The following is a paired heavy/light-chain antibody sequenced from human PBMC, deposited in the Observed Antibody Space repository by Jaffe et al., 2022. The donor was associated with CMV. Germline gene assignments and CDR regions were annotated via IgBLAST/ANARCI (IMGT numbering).Light chain of an antibody. CDR2: RNN. J-gene: IGLJ2*01. Sequence: SSELTQDPAVSVALGQTVRITCQGDSLTSYYANWYQQKPGQAPVIVMYRNNNRPSGIPDRFSGSISGNTASLTITGAQAEDEAEYHCNSRDSSGYQLLFGGGTKLTV. V-gene: IGLV3-19*01. CDR3: NSRDSSGYQLL. CDR1: SLTSYY.
Heavy chain of an antibody. CDR2: IWYDEIYK. CDR1: GFTFSSYG. D-gene: IGHD6-6*01. CDR3: ARPEYSNSIWYMHV. V-gene: IGHV3-33*08. Sequence: QVQLVESGGGVVQPGRSLRLSCAASGFTFSSYGMHWVRQAPGKGLEWVAVIWYDEIYKYYADSVKGRFTISRDDSKNTLYLQMNSLRAEDTAVYYCARPEYSNSIWYMHVWGKGTTVTVSS. J-gene: IGHJ6*04.